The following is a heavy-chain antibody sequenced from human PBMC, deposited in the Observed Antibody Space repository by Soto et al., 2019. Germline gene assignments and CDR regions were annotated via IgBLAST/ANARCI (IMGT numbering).Heavy chain of an antibody. V-gene: IGHV1-3*01. CDR3: ARDLNLSLGPLAY. Sequence: ASVKVSCKASGYTFTSYAMHLVRQAPGQRLEWMGWINAGNGNTKYSQKFQGRVTITRDTSASTAYMELSSLRSEDTAVYYCARDLNLSLGPLAYWGQGTLVTVSS. CDR1: GYTFTSYA. D-gene: IGHD3-16*01. CDR2: INAGNGNT. J-gene: IGHJ4*02.